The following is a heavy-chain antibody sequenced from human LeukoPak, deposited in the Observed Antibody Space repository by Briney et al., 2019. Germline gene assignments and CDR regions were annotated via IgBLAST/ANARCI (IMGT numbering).Heavy chain of an antibody. CDR3: ERYVPAADYYYYYYMDV. V-gene: IGHV4-31*11. Sequence: SETLCLTSAVSGGSISGGSYYWGCIRPHPGAGLEWIGYIYFSGSTYYNPSLKSGVTISADTTKNQFSLKLSSVTAADATFYCCERYVPAADYYYYYYMDVWGKGTTVTVSS. CDR1: GGSISGGSYY. J-gene: IGHJ6*03. CDR2: IYFSGST. D-gene: IGHD2-2*01.